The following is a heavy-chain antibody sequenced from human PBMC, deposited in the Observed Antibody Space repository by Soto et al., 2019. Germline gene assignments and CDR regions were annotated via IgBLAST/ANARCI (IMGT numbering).Heavy chain of an antibody. V-gene: IGHV1-8*01. CDR2: MNPNSGNT. D-gene: IGHD6-13*01. CDR3: AREGSSSWYYYYGMDV. Sequence: ASVKVSCKASGYTFTSYDINWVRQATGQGLEWMGWMNPNSGNTGYAQKFQGRVTMTRNTSIGTAYMELSSLRSEDTAVYYCAREGSSSWYYYYGMDVWGQGTTVTVSS. CDR1: GYTFTSYD. J-gene: IGHJ6*02.